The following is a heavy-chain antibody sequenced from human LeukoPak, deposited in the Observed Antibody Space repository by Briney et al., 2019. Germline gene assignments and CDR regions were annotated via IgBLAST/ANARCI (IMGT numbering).Heavy chain of an antibody. CDR1: GFTFTYYW. V-gene: IGHV3-74*01. J-gene: IGHJ4*02. D-gene: IGHD3-9*01. CDR3: TRDFDAATGY. Sequence: RGGSLRLSCAVSGFTFTYYWMQWVRHTPGKGPMWVSRINGDVAGTNYADSAKGRFTISRDNAKNTLYLQMNSLRAEDTAVYYCTRDFDAATGYWGQGTLVTVSS. CDR2: INGDVAGT.